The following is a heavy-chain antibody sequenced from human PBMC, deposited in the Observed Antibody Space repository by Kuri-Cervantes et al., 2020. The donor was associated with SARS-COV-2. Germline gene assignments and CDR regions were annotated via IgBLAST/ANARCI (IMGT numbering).Heavy chain of an antibody. D-gene: IGHD1-26*01. J-gene: IGHJ6*02. V-gene: IGHV4-59*08. CDR2: IYYSGST. Sequence: SETLSLTCTVSGGSISSYYWSWIRQPPGKGLEWIGYIYYSGSTNYNPSLKSRVTISVDTSKNQFSLKLSSVAAADTAVYYCARQSLGGWHYYGMDVWGQGTTVTVSS. CDR3: ARQSLGGWHYYGMDV. CDR1: GGSISSYY.